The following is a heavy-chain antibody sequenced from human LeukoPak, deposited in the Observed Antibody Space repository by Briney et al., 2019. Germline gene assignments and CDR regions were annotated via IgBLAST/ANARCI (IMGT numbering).Heavy chain of an antibody. Sequence: SSVKVSCKASGYTFTSYGISWVRQAPRQALEWMGWISAYNGNTNYAQKLQGRVTMTTDTSTSTAYMELRSLRSDDTAVYYCARYHLYGEGDYWGQRTVVSVSS. J-gene: IGHJ4*02. D-gene: IGHD4-17*01. CDR1: GYTFTSYG. V-gene: IGHV1-18*01. CDR3: ARYHLYGEGDY. CDR2: ISAYNGNT.